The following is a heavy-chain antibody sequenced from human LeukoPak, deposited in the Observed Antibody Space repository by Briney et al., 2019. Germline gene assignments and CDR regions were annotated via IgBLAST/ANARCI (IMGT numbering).Heavy chain of an antibody. V-gene: IGHV1-69*05. CDR2: FNPIFGSA. CDR3: ARDFGSGVFDP. J-gene: IGHJ5*02. D-gene: IGHD3-10*01. Sequence: SVKVSCKASGDSFGTYGITWVRQALGQGLEWMGGFNPIFGSAQYAQKFQGRVTITMDVSARTVYMELSSLSSEDTTIYYCARDFGSGVFDPWGQGTLVTVSS. CDR1: GDSFGTYG.